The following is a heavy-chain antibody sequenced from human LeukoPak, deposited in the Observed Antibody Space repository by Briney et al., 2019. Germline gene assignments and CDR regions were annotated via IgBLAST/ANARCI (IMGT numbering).Heavy chain of an antibody. CDR2: VHLDGRT. V-gene: IGHV4-4*02. D-gene: IGHD3-3*01. CDR1: GGSISSSNW. Sequence: SGTLSLTCAVSGGSISSSNWWSWVRQPPGKGLEWIGEVHLDGRTNYNPSLKSRLIMSVDLPENHISLKLTSVTAADTAVYYCAREGGFYRSLDYSGQGTLVTVSS. J-gene: IGHJ4*02. CDR3: AREGGFYRSLDY.